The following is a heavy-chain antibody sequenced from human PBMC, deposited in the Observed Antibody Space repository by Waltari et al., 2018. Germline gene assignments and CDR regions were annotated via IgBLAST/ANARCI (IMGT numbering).Heavy chain of an antibody. Sequence: QVQLVQSGAEVRKPGASVKVSCKASGYSFSGYDINWVRQAPGQGLEWLGWMNTNSGDTGYAQKFQGRITITRITSMSTAYMELTSLKSEDTAVYYCARGRDYGDSLDPFGYWGQGTLVTVSP. D-gene: IGHD4-17*01. V-gene: IGHV1-8*02. CDR2: MNTNSGDT. J-gene: IGHJ4*02. CDR1: GYSFSGYD. CDR3: ARGRDYGDSLDPFGY.